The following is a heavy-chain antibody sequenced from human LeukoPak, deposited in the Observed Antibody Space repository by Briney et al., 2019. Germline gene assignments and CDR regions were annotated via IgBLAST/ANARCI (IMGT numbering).Heavy chain of an antibody. J-gene: IGHJ5*02. D-gene: IGHD3-22*01. Sequence: PGGSLRLSCAASGFTFSTYHMNWVRQAPGKGLEWVSFISTNSYYIHYADSVKGRFTISRDNAKNSLYLQMDSLRADDTAVYYCVRDIPSADRGWFDPWGQGTRVTVSS. CDR1: GFTFSTYH. CDR3: VRDIPSADRGWFDP. V-gene: IGHV3-21*01. CDR2: ISTNSYYI.